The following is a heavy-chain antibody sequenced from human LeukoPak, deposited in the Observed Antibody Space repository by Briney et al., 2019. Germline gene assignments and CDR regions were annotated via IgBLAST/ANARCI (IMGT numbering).Heavy chain of an antibody. D-gene: IGHD3-22*01. J-gene: IGHJ5*02. CDR3: ARAQYYYDSSGYQGAWFDP. CDR1: GGSISSYY. V-gene: IGHV4-59*01. Sequence: PSETLSLTCTVSGGSISSYYWSWIRQPPGKGLEWIGYIYHSGSTNYNPSLKSRVTISVDTSKNQFSLKLSSVTAADTAMYYCARAQYYYDSSGYQGAWFDPWGQGTLVTVSS. CDR2: IYHSGST.